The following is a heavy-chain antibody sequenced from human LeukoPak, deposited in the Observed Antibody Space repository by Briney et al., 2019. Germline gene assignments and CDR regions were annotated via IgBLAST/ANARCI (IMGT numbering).Heavy chain of an antibody. CDR1: GYTFTGYY. V-gene: IGHV1-2*02. D-gene: IGHD7-27*01. CDR3: ARDYTGGWNDY. CDR2: INPNSGGT. Sequence: ASVKVSCKASGYTFTGYYMHWVRQAPGQGLEWMGWINPNSGGTNYAQKFQGRVTMTRDTSMSTAYMELSRLTSDDTAVYYCARDYTGGWNDYWGQGTLVTVSS. J-gene: IGHJ4*02.